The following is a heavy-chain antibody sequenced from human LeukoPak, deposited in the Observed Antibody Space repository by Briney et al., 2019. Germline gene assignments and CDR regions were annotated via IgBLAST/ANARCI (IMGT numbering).Heavy chain of an antibody. V-gene: IGHV1-8*01. J-gene: IGHJ5*02. D-gene: IGHD5-24*01. CDR2: MNPNSGNT. Sequence: ASVKVSCKASGYTFTSYDINWVRQATGQGLEWMGWMNPNSGNTGCAQKFQGRVTMTRNTSISTAYMELSSLRSEDTAVYYCARFVGEMAKLGGFDPWGQGTLVTVSS. CDR1: GYTFTSYD. CDR3: ARFVGEMAKLGGFDP.